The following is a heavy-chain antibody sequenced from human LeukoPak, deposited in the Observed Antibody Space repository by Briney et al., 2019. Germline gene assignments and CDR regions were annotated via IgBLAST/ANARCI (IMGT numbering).Heavy chain of an antibody. D-gene: IGHD3-9*01. V-gene: IGHV4-59*12. CDR2: IYYTGST. CDR1: GGSLNNYY. Sequence: PSETLSLTCTVSGGSLNNYYWSWIRQPPGKGLEWIGYIYYTGSTNYSPSLKSRVTISMDYSKNQFSLKLTSVTAADTAIYYCGKTDIYFNPIDYWGPGSLVTVSS. J-gene: IGHJ4*02. CDR3: GKTDIYFNPIDY.